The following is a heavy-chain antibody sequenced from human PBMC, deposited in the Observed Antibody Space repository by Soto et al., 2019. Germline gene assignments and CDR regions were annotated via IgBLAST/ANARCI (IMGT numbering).Heavy chain of an antibody. J-gene: IGHJ4*02. Sequence: VQLVQSGAEVKKPGASVKVSCKASGYTFTSYGISWVRQAPGHCLDWMGWISAYNGNTNYAQKLQGRVTITTDTSTSTAYMELRRLRSDDTAVYYCARAGYCSGGSCSIPLDYWGQGTLVTVSS. D-gene: IGHD2-15*01. CDR2: ISAYNGNT. CDR3: ARAGYCSGGSCSIPLDY. CDR1: GYTFTSYG. V-gene: IGHV1-18*01.